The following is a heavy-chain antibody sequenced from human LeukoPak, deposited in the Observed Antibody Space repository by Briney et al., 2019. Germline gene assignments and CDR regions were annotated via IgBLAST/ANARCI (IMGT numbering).Heavy chain of an antibody. J-gene: IGHJ6*02. CDR2: IIPIFGTA. CDR3: ARDPTYYDFWSGPYGMDV. Sequence: SVKVSCKASGGTFISYAISWVRQAPGQGLEWMGGIIPIFGTANYAQKFQGRVTITAGESTSTAYMELSSLRSEDTAVYYCARDPTYYDFWSGPYGMDVWGQGTTVTVSS. CDR1: GGTFISYA. D-gene: IGHD3-3*01. V-gene: IGHV1-69*13.